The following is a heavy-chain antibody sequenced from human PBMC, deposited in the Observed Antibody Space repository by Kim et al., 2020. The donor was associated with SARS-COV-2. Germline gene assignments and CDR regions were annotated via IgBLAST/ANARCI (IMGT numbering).Heavy chain of an antibody. CDR2: INNSGST. J-gene: IGHJ4*02. CDR1: GGSFSSYY. CDR3: DCGSNPSDS. V-gene: IGHV4-34*01. Sequence: SETLSLTCAVYGGSFSSYYWSWSRKRPGKGLGWIGVINNSGSTNYNPSLTSQVPISIATSKTQFPLTLSSVTAAATAASYCDCGSNPSDSRGQGTLVTVS. D-gene: IGHD1-26*01.